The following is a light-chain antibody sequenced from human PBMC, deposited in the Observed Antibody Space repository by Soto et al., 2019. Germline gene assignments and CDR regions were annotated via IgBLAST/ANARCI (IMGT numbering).Light chain of an antibody. CDR2: DAS. CDR3: EHYGGLWT. J-gene: IGKJ1*01. V-gene: IGKV1-5*01. CDR1: PTVTNR. Sequence: DIEMTQSPSTVSASVGDRVTITCRASPTVTNRLAWYQQKPGKAPKVLIYDASTLDSRVPSRFSGGGSGTEIILNIGSLQPYDFASEYCEHYGGLWTFGQGTEVEVK.